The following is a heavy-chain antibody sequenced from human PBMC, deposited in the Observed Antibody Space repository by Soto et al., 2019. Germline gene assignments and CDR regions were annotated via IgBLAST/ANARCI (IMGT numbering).Heavy chain of an antibody. CDR2: MNPNSGNT. CDR1: GYTFTSYS. V-gene: IGHV1-8*02. J-gene: IGHJ3*02. CDR3: ARGLTMVRGVILDAFDI. Sequence: ASVKVSCKASGYTFTSYSISWVRQATGQGLEWMGWMNPNSGNTGYAQKFQGRVTMTRNTSISTAYMELSSLRSEDTAVYYCARGLTMVRGVILDAFDIWGQGTMVTVSS. D-gene: IGHD3-10*01.